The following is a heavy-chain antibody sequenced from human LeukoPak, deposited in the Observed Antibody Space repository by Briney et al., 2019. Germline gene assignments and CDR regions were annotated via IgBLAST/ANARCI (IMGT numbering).Heavy chain of an antibody. D-gene: IGHD3-9*01. V-gene: IGHV3-21*01. CDR3: ARDLLHYDILTGDDFDY. J-gene: IGHJ4*02. CDR2: ISSSSSYI. Sequence: GGSLRLSCAASGFTFSSYSMNWVRQAPGKGLEWVSSISSSSSYIYYADSVKGRFTISRDYAKNSLYLQMNSLRAEDTAVYYCARDLLHYDILTGDDFDYWGQGTLVTVSS. CDR1: GFTFSSYS.